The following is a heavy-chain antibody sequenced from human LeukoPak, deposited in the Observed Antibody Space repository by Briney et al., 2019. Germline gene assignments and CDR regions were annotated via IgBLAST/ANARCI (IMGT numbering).Heavy chain of an antibody. D-gene: IGHD3-10*01. CDR1: GGSFSGYY. CDR3: ARDSDSGFQ. CDR2: INHSGST. V-gene: IGHV4-34*01. Sequence: PSETLSLTCAVYGGSFSGYYWSWIRQPPGKGLEWIGEINHSGSTNYNPSLKSRVTISVDTSKNQFSLKLSSVTAADTAVYYCARDSDSGFQWGQGTLVTVSS. J-gene: IGHJ1*01.